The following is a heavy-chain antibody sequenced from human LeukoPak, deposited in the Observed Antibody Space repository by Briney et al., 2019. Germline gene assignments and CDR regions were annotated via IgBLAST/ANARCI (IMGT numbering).Heavy chain of an antibody. Sequence: GGSLRLSCAASGFTFSSYSMNWVRQAPGKGLEWGSYISGSSSTIYYADSVKGRFTISRDNGKNTLYPQMNSLRAEDTAVYYCARGFTYYDSSGQVPFDYWGQGTLVTVSS. CDR3: ARGFTYYDSSGQVPFDY. J-gene: IGHJ4*02. CDR2: ISGSSSTI. V-gene: IGHV3-48*01. CDR1: GFTFSSYS. D-gene: IGHD3-22*01.